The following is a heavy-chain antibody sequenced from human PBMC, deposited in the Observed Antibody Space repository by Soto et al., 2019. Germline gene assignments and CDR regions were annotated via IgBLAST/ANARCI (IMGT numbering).Heavy chain of an antibody. V-gene: IGHV1-8*01. Sequence: ASVKVSCKASGYTFTSYDINWVRQATGQGLEWMGWMNPNSGNTGYAQKFQGRVTMTRNTSISTAYMELSSLRSEDTAVYYCARGRGEIIVVVPAAMFSGDAFDIWGQGTMVTVSS. J-gene: IGHJ3*02. CDR2: MNPNSGNT. CDR1: GYTFTSYD. CDR3: ARGRGEIIVVVPAAMFSGDAFDI. D-gene: IGHD2-2*01.